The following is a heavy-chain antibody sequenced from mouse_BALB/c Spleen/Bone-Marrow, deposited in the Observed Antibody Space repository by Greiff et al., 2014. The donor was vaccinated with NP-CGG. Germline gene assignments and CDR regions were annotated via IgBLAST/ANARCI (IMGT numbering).Heavy chain of an antibody. CDR2: IDPANGNT. D-gene: IGHD2-10*02. V-gene: IGHV14-3*02. J-gene: IGHJ2*01. CDR1: GFNIKDTY. Sequence: LVESGAELVKPGASVKLSCTASGFNIKDTYMHWVKQRPEQGLEWIGRIDPANGNTKYDPKFQGKATITTDTSSNTAYLQLSSLTSEDTAVYYCALLYGNYDYWGQGTTLTVSS. CDR3: ALLYGNYDY.